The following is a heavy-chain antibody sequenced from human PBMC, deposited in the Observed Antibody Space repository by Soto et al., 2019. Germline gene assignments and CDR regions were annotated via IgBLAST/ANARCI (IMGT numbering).Heavy chain of an antibody. CDR2: ISDTT. V-gene: IGHV3-23*01. Sequence: RGSLRLSCEASGFPFSSYAMNWVRQAPGKGLEWVSTISDTTYYADSVKGRFTISRDNSKNTLYLQMNNLRAEDTAVYYCAKDAPDMNGWFYFDYWGQGALVTVSS. D-gene: IGHD6-19*01. CDR1: GFPFSSYA. J-gene: IGHJ4*02. CDR3: AKDAPDMNGWFYFDY.